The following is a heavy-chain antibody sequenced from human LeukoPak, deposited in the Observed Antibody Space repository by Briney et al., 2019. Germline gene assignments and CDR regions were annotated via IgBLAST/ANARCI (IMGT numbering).Heavy chain of an antibody. V-gene: IGHV3-30*02. CDR1: GLTFSNYA. CDR2: IRYDGSNK. J-gene: IGHJ4*02. CDR3: AKAIHSSSSGVVDY. Sequence: GGSLRLSCAASGLTFSNYAMHWVRQAPGKGLEWVTFIRYDGSNKYYAESVKGRFTISRDNSKNTLYLQMSSLRAEDTAVYYCAKAIHSSSSGVVDYWGQGTLVTVSS. D-gene: IGHD6-6*01.